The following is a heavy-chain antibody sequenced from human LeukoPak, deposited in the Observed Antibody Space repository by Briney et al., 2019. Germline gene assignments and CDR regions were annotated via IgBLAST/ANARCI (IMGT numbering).Heavy chain of an antibody. J-gene: IGHJ6*02. CDR2: IYYSGST. V-gene: IGHV4-59*08. CDR3: ARRVRGVISLYYYGMDV. Sequence: SETLSLTCTVSGGSISSYYWSWIRQPPGKGLEWIGYIYYSGSTNYNPSLKSRVTISVDTSKNQFSLKLSSVTAADTAVYYCARRVRGVISLYYYGMDVWGQGTTVTVSS. CDR1: GGSISSYY. D-gene: IGHD3-10*01.